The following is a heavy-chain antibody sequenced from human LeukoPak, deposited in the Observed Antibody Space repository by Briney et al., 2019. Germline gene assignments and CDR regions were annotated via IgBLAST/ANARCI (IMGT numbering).Heavy chain of an antibody. D-gene: IGHD3-10*01. CDR3: AGFPILLWFGEFAGDY. CDR1: GFTFDDYA. CDR2: IYHSGST. Sequence: GSLRLSCAASGFTFDDYAMHWIRQPPGKGLEWIGSIYHSGSTYYNPSLKSRVTISVDTSKNQFSLKLSSVTAADTAVYYCAGFPILLWFGEFAGDYWGQGTLVTVSS. V-gene: IGHV4-38-2*01. J-gene: IGHJ4*02.